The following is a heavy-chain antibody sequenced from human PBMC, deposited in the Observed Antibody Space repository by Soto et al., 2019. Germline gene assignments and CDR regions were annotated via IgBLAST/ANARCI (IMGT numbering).Heavy chain of an antibody. CDR3: ARGGRRTHDYGDYVDSVGYYYCGMDV. V-gene: IGHV1-69*12. D-gene: IGHD4-17*01. CDR1: GGTFSSYA. Sequence: QVQLVQSGAEVKKPGSSVKVSCKASGGTFSSYAISWVRQAPGQGLEWMGGIIPIFGTANYAQKFQGRVTITADESTSTAYKEVSSLRPEDTGVYERARGGRRTHDYGDYVDSVGYYYCGMDVWGRGPTVTVSS. CDR2: IIPIFGTA. J-gene: IGHJ6*02.